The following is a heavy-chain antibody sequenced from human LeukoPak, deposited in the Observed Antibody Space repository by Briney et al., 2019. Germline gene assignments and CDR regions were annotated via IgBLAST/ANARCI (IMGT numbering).Heavy chain of an antibody. CDR3: AKDTQPGIAAEYDY. V-gene: IGHV3-30*18. CDR1: GFTFSSYG. Sequence: PGRSLRLSCAASGFTFSSYGMHWVRQAPGKGLEWVAVISYDGSNKYYADSVKGRFTISRDNSKNTLYLQMNSLRAEDTAVYYCAKDTQPGIAAEYDYWGQGTLVTVSS. J-gene: IGHJ4*02. CDR2: ISYDGSNK. D-gene: IGHD6-25*01.